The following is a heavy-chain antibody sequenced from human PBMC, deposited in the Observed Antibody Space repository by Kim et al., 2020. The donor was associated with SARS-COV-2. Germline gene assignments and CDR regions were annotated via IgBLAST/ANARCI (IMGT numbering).Heavy chain of an antibody. Sequence: SEKVSCKASGGTFSSYAISWVRQAPGQGLEWMGGIIPIFGTANYAQKFQGRVTITADESTSTAYMELSSLRSEDTAVYYCARDHTFGGVIVIQDWGQGTLVTVSS. CDR2: IIPIFGTA. CDR1: GGTFSSYA. J-gene: IGHJ4*02. CDR3: ARDHTFGGVIVIQD. D-gene: IGHD3-16*02. V-gene: IGHV1-69*13.